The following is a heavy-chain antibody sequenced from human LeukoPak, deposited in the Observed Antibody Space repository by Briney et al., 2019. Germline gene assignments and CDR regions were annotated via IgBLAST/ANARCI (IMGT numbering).Heavy chain of an antibody. CDR3: VRKGDPYYFDY. J-gene: IGHJ4*02. V-gene: IGHV3-48*03. Sequence: GGSLRLSCAASGFTFSSYEMNWVRQAPGKGLEWVSYITSSGSTIYYADSVKGRFTISRDNAKNSLYLQMNALRAEDTAVYFCVRKGDPYYFDYWGQGTLVTVSS. CDR1: GFTFSSYE. CDR2: ITSSGSTI.